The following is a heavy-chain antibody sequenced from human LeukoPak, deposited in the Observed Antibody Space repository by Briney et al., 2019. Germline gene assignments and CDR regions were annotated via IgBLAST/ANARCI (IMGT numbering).Heavy chain of an antibody. CDR3: TTEAFYYDFWSGYYTGISFELYDYYGMDV. J-gene: IGHJ6*02. CDR2: IKRKTDGGTT. Sequence: PGGSLRLSCAASGFTFSNAWMSWVRQAPGKGLEWVGRIKRKTDGGTTDYAEHVKGRFTISRDDSKNTLYLQLNSLKTDDTAVYYCTTEAFYYDFWSGYYTGISFELYDYYGMDVWGQGTTVTVSS. D-gene: IGHD3-3*01. V-gene: IGHV3-15*01. CDR1: GFTFSNAW.